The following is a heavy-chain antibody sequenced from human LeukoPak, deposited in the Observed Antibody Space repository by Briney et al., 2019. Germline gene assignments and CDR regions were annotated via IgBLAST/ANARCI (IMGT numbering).Heavy chain of an antibody. CDR2: IRYDGTYK. CDR3: ARVLHNRNYDGSTYYGY. Sequence: GGSLRLSCAASGFTFSSSGMHWVRQAPGKGLEWVAFIRYDGTYKYYADSMKGRFTISRDNSKHTLYLQMNSLRAEDTAVYYCARVLHNRNYDGSTYYGYWGQGTLVTVSS. CDR1: GFTFSSSG. J-gene: IGHJ4*02. D-gene: IGHD3-22*01. V-gene: IGHV3-30*02.